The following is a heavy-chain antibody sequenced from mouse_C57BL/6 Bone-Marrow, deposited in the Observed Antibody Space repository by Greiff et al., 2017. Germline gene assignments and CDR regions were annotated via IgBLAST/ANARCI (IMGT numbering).Heavy chain of an antibody. Sequence: EVQLQQSGPELVKPGASVKISCKASGYTFTDYYMNWVKQSHGQSLEWIGDINPNTGGTSYNQKFKGKATLTVDKSSSTAYMELRSLTSEDSAVYYCVIYCWYFDVWGTGTTVTVSS. CDR2: INPNTGGT. CDR1: GYTFTDYY. D-gene: IGHD2-1*01. J-gene: IGHJ1*03. CDR3: VIYCWYFDV. V-gene: IGHV1-26*01.